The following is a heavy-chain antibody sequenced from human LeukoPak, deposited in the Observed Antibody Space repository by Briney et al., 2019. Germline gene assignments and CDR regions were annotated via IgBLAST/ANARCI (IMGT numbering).Heavy chain of an antibody. CDR1: GFTFSSYS. Sequence: PGGSLRLSCAASGFTFSSYSMNWVRQAPGKGLEWVSSTSSSSSYIYYADSVKGRFTISRDNAKNSLYLQMNSLRAEDTAVYYCARGGIGTYCGGDCYSRLTTNYWGQGTLVTVSS. CDR2: TSSSSSYI. D-gene: IGHD2-21*02. CDR3: ARGGIGTYCGGDCYSRLTTNY. J-gene: IGHJ4*02. V-gene: IGHV3-21*01.